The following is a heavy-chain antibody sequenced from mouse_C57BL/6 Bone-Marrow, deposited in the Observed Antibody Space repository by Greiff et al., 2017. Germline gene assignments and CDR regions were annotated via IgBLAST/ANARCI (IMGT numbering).Heavy chain of an antibody. CDR1: GYTFTSYW. V-gene: IGHV1-64*01. CDR3: ARSDYYYGSSPRYFDV. J-gene: IGHJ1*03. Sequence: QVQLQQPGAELVKPGASVKLSCKASGYTFTSYWMHWVKQRPGQGLEWIGMIHPNSGSTNYNEKFKSKATLTVDKSSSTAYMQLSSLTSEDSAVYYCARSDYYYGSSPRYFDVWGTGTTVTVSS. D-gene: IGHD1-1*01. CDR2: IHPNSGST.